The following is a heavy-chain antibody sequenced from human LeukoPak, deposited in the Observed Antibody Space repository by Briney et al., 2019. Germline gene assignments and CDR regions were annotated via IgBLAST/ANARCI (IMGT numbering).Heavy chain of an antibody. J-gene: IGHJ2*01. D-gene: IGHD2-15*01. CDR3: ARVLGYCSGGSSYNWYFDL. V-gene: IGHV1-18*01. CDR2: ISAYNGNT. CDR1: GYTFTSYG. Sequence: ASVKVSFKASGYTFTSYGISWVRQAPGQGLEWMGWISAYNGNTNYAQKLQGRVTMTTDTSTSTAYMELRSLRSDDTAVYYCARVLGYCSGGSSYNWYFDLWGRGTLVTVSS.